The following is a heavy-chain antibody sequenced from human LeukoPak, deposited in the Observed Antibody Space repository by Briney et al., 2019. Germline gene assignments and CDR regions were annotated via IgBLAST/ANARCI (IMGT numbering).Heavy chain of an antibody. V-gene: IGHV4-59*08. J-gene: IGHJ6*03. D-gene: IGHD3-10*01. CDR3: ARRSMVRALYYYMDV. CDR1: GGSVSGSY. CDR2: IYYSGAT. Sequence: SETLSLTCTVSGGSVSGSYWSWVRQSPGKGLEWIGYIYYSGATNYNPSLKSRVSISIDTSKNQFSLKLSSVTAADTAVYYCARRSMVRALYYYMDVWGKGTTVTISS.